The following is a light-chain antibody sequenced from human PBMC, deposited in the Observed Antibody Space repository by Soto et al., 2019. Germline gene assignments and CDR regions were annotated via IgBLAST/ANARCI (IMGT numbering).Light chain of an antibody. CDR3: QQYENSPIT. J-gene: IGKJ5*01. CDR2: GAS. V-gene: IGKV3-20*01. CDR1: QRISRN. Sequence: EIVMTQSPATLSVSPGESATLSCRASQRISRNLAWYQQKPGQAPRLLIYGASSRATGIPDRFSGTGSETDFTLTINRLEPEDFAVYYCQQYENSPITFGQGTRLEI.